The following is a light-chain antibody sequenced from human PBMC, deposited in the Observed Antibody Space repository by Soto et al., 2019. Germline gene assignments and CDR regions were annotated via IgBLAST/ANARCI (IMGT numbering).Light chain of an antibody. V-gene: IGKV3-20*01. CDR1: ESVGSNY. CDR3: QQYGPSPT. Sequence: EIVLTQSPGTLSLSPGERATLSCRASESVGSNYLAWYQQKPGQAPRLLVYGPSTRATGIPDRFSGSGSGTEFTHTITRLDPEDFAVYFCQQYGPSPTFGQGTKVDIK. J-gene: IGKJ1*01. CDR2: GPS.